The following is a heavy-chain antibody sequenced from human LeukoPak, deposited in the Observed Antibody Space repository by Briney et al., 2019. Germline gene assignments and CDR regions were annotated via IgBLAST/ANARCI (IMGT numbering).Heavy chain of an antibody. CDR3: AKAWDGDYHYFDY. V-gene: IGHV3-7*03. CDR2: IKQDGSEK. J-gene: IGHJ4*02. D-gene: IGHD4-17*01. CDR1: GFTFSSYW. Sequence: GGSLRLSCAASGFTFSSYWMSWVRQAPGKGLEWVANIKQDGSEKYYVDSVKGRFTISRDNAKNSLYLQMNSLRAEDTAVYYCAKAWDGDYHYFDYWGQGTLVTVSS.